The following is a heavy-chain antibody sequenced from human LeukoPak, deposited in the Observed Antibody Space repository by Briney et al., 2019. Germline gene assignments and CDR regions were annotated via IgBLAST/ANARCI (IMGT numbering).Heavy chain of an antibody. D-gene: IGHD6-13*01. V-gene: IGHV3-66*02. CDR1: GINVSNNY. CDR3: VTSTGQQFIPYDY. J-gene: IGHJ4*02. Sequence: GGSLRLSCAASGINVSNNYMTWIRQAPGKGLEWVSLIYGADAAYYAESVRGRFMISRDNLKNTVFLQMNSLRVEDMAVYFCVTSTGQQFIPYDYWGQGTHVTVSS. CDR2: IYGADAA.